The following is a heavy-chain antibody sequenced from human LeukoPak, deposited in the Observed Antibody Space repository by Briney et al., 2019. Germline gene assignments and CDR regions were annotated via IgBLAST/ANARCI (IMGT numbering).Heavy chain of an antibody. CDR3: ARLHSSRAEEFDP. V-gene: IGHV4-59*01. Sequence: SETLSLTCTVSGGSISGYYRSWIRQPPGKGLEWIGYTYYSGTTNYNPSLRSRVTISVDTSKNQFSLRLSSVTATDTAVYYCARLHSSRAEEFDPWGQGTLVTVSS. J-gene: IGHJ5*02. CDR2: TYYSGTT. CDR1: GGSISGYY.